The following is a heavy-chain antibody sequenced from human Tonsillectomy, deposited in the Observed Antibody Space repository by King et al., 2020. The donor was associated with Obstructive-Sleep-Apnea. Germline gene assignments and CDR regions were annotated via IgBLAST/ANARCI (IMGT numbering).Heavy chain of an antibody. Sequence: VQLQESGPGLVKPSETLSLTCTVSGGSISSYYWSWIRQPPEKGLEWIGYIFYTGSATYNPSLRSRVTMSVDTSKNQFSLQLSSVTAADTAVYYCARGRGRFFDWLSSNFDYWGQGALVTVSS. CDR2: IFYTGSA. D-gene: IGHD3-9*01. CDR1: GGSISSYY. J-gene: IGHJ4*02. CDR3: ARGRGRFFDWLSSNFDY. V-gene: IGHV4-59*01.